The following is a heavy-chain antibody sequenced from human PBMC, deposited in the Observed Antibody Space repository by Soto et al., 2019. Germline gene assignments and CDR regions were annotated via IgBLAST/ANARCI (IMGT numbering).Heavy chain of an antibody. CDR3: ARQLGLWQPLDY. CDR1: GGSMRDYY. CDR2: IYYSGNT. J-gene: IGHJ4*02. V-gene: IGHV4-59*01. Sequence: SETLSLTCSVSGGSMRDYYWSWIRQSPGKGPEWIGYIYYSGNTNYNPSLKSRVTISVDMPKSVFSLKLNSVTAADTAVYYCARQLGLWQPLDYWGRGTLVTVSS. D-gene: IGHD1-1*01.